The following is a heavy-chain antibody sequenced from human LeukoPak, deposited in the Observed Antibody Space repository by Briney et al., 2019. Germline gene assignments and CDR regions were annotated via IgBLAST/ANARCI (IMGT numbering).Heavy chain of an antibody. CDR1: GFTLSSYG. CDR2: ISYDGSNK. CDR3: AKGGKWSSDWISPYDY. J-gene: IGHJ4*02. Sequence: QPGRSLRLSCAASGFTLSSYGMHWVSQAPGKGLEWVAVISYDGSNKYYADSAKGRFTISRDNSKNTLYLQMESLRSEDTAVYYCAKGGKWSSDWISPYDYWGEGTLITVSS. V-gene: IGHV3-30*18. D-gene: IGHD6-19*01.